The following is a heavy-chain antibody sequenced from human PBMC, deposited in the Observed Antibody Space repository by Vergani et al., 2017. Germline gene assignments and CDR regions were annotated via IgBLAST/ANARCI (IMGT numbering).Heavy chain of an antibody. J-gene: IGHJ4*02. CDR3: ARYSWNDWANDY. CDR1: GYTFTSYA. V-gene: IGHV1-2*02. Sequence: QVQLVQSGAEVKKPGASVKVSCKASGYTFTSYAISWVRQAPGQGLEWMGWINPNSGGTNYAQKFQGRVTMTRDTSISTAYMELSRLRSDDTAVYYCARYSWNDWANDYWGQGTLVTVSS. CDR2: INPNSGGT. D-gene: IGHD1-20*01.